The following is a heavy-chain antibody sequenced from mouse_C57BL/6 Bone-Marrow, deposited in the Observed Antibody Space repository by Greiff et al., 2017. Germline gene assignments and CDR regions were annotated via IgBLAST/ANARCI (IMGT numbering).Heavy chain of an antibody. Sequence: QVQLQQPGAELVRPGSSVKLSCKASGYTFTSYWLHWVKQRHIQGLEWIGNIDTSDSETHYNQKFKDKATLTVDKSSSTSYMQLSSLTSEDSAFYYGARRHYGSSSSDYWGQGTTRTVSS. CDR2: IDTSDSET. CDR3: ARRHYGSSSSDY. D-gene: IGHD1-1*01. V-gene: IGHV1-52*01. CDR1: GYTFTSYW. J-gene: IGHJ2*01.